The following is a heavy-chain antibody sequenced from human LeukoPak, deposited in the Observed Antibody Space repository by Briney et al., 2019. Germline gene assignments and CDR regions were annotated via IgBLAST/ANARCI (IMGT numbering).Heavy chain of an antibody. CDR1: GYTFTGYY. J-gene: IGHJ4*02. D-gene: IGHD2-21*02. V-gene: IGHV1-2*02. Sequence: ASVKVSCKASGYTFTGYYIHWVRQAPGQGLEWMGWINPNSAGTHYAQKFQGRVTMTRDTSISTAYMELSRLRSDDTAVYYCAREAYCGGDCYSGFDYWGQGTLVTVSS. CDR2: INPNSAGT. CDR3: AREAYCGGDCYSGFDY.